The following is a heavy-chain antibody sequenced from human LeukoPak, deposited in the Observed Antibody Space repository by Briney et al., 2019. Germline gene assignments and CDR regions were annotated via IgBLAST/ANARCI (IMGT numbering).Heavy chain of an antibody. V-gene: IGHV1-2*02. CDR2: INPNSGGT. CDR1: GYTFTGYY. D-gene: IGHD6-13*01. Sequence: GASVKVSCKASGYTFTGYYIHWVRQAPGQGLEWMGWINPNSGGTNYAQKFQGRVTMTRDTSISTAYLQWSSLKASDTAIYYCARFGYTSSLDYWGQGTLVTVSS. J-gene: IGHJ4*02. CDR3: ARFGYTSSLDY.